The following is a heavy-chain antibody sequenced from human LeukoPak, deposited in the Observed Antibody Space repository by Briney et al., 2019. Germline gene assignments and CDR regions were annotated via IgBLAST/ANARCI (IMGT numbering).Heavy chain of an antibody. CDR1: GFTFSSYE. D-gene: IGHD4-23*01. V-gene: IGHV3-48*03. CDR2: ISSSGSTI. J-gene: IGHJ4*02. CDR3: AREPGYGGNGGYFDY. Sequence: GGSLRLSCAASGFTFSSYEMNWVRQAPGKGPEWVSYISSSGSTIYYADSVKGRFTISRDNAKNSLYLQMNSLRAEDTAVYYCAREPGYGGNGGYFDYWGQGTLVTVSS.